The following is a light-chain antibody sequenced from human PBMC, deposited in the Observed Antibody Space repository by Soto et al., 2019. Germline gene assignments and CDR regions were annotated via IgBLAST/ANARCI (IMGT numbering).Light chain of an antibody. V-gene: IGLV2-23*03. CDR2: EGS. CDR3: CSYEGTSTFYV. Sequence: QSVRTQAASVSGAAGEASSISCTGTSSDVGSYNLVSWYQQHPGKAPKLMIYEGSKRPSGVSNRFSGSKSGNTASLTIPGLQAEDEADYYCCSYEGTSTFYVFGTGTKVTVL. CDR1: SSDVGSYNL. J-gene: IGLJ1*01.